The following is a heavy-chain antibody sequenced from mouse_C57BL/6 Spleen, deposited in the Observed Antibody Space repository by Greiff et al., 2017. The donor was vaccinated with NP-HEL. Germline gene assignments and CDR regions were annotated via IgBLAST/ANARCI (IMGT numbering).Heavy chain of an antibody. CDR1: GYTFTDYE. D-gene: IGHD2-5*01. CDR3: TDYSNRYYFDY. CDR2: IDPETGGT. J-gene: IGHJ2*01. V-gene: IGHV1-15*01. Sequence: VQLQQSGAELVRPGASVTLSCKASGYTFTDYEMHWVKQTPVHGLEWIGAIDPETGGTAYNQKFKGKAILTADKSSSTAYMELRSLTSEDSAVYYCTDYSNRYYFDYWGQGTTLTVSS.